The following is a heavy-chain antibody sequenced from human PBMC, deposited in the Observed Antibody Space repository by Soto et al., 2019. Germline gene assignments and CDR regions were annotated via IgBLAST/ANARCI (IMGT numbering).Heavy chain of an antibody. J-gene: IGHJ5*02. D-gene: IGHD5-12*01. CDR2: IFYRGST. CDR3: ARVQTRYSNSHTWLDP. CDR1: GGSISRGSYY. Sequence: SETLSLTCPVSGGSISRGSYYWSWIRQHPGKGLEWIGYIFYRGSTYYNPSLKSRLTISVDTSKNQFSLKLSSVTAADTAVYYCARVQTRYSNSHTWLDPWGQGTLVTVSS. V-gene: IGHV4-31*03.